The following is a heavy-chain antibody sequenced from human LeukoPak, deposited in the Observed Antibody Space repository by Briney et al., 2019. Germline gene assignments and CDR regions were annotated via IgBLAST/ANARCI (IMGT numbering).Heavy chain of an antibody. CDR2: IRSKADGGTT. Sequence: GGSLRLSCAASGFTFSYAWMNWVRQAPGKGLEWVGRIRSKADGGTTDYAAPVKGRFTISRDDSKNTFYLQMNSLKTEDTAVYYCTTGVAVPGTRVDYWGQGTLVTVSS. CDR1: GFTFSYAW. CDR3: TTGVAVPGTRVDY. D-gene: IGHD6-19*01. V-gene: IGHV3-15*01. J-gene: IGHJ4*02.